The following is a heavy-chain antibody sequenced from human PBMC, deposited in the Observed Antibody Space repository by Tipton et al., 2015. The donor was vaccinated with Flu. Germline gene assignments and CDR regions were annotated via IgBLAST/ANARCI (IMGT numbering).Heavy chain of an antibody. CDR2: IYYSGST. V-gene: IGHV4-31*03. CDR3: ARVIWLVVTPVPFDL. J-gene: IGHJ3*01. CDR1: GGSISSGGYY. D-gene: IGHD2-21*02. Sequence: TLSLTCTVSGGSISSGGYYWSWIRQHPGKGLEWIGYIYYSGSTYYKPSLKSRVIISVDTSKNQFSLKLSPVTAADTAVYYCARVIWLVVTPVPFDLWRQGPVVTVSS.